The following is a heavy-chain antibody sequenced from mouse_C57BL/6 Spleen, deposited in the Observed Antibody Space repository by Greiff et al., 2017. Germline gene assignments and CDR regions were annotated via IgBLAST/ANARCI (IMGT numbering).Heavy chain of an antibody. CDR3: AIADYDSGRFAY. Sequence: VQLQQPGAELVKPGASVKVSCKASGYTFTSYWMHWVKQRPGQGLEWIGRIHPSDSDTNYNQKFKGKATLTVDKSSSTAYMQLSSLTSEDSAVYYCAIADYDSGRFAYWGQGTLVTVSA. CDR2: IHPSDSDT. V-gene: IGHV1-74*01. J-gene: IGHJ3*01. D-gene: IGHD2-4*01. CDR1: GYTFTSYW.